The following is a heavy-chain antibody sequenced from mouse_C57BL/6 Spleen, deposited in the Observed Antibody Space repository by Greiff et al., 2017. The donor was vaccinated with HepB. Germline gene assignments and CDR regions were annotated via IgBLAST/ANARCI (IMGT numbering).Heavy chain of an antibody. J-gene: IGHJ3*01. V-gene: IGHV3-6*01. CDR3: ARNYYGSSWGFAY. CDR1: GYSITSGYY. Sequence: DVKLQESGPGLVKPSQSLSLTCSVTGYSITSGYYWNWIRQFPGNKLEWMGYISYDGSNNYNPSLKNRISITRDTSKNQFFLKLNSVTTEDTATYYCARNYYGSSWGFAYWGPGTLVTVSS. CDR2: ISYDGSN. D-gene: IGHD1-1*01.